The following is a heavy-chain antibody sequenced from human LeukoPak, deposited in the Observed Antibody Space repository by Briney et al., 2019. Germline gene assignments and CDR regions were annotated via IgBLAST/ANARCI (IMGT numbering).Heavy chain of an antibody. D-gene: IGHD3-16*01. CDR3: ARGGGLDV. Sequence: XXPXKGLEWVASINHNGDVNYYVGSVKGRFTISRDNAKTSLYLQMSNLRAEDTAVYFCARGGGLDVWGQGATVTVSS. J-gene: IGHJ6*02. V-gene: IGHV3-7*03. CDR2: INHNGDVN.